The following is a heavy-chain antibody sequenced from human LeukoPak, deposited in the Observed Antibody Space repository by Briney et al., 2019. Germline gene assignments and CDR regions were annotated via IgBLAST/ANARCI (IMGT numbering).Heavy chain of an antibody. CDR1: GFTVSSSY. CDR3: ATGVAWLQPDH. D-gene: IGHD5-24*01. J-gene: IGHJ4*02. V-gene: IGHV3-66*01. CDR2: IYSGGST. Sequence: PGGSLRLSCAASGFTVSSSYMSWVRQASGKGLEWVSVIYSGGSTYYADSVKGRFTISRDNSKNTVYLQVNSLRAEDTAVYYCATGVAWLQPDHWGQGTLVTVSS.